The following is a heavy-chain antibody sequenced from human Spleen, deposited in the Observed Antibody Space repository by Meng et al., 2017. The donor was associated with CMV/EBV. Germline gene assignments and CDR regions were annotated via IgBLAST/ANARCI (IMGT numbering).Heavy chain of an antibody. CDR3: ARESGGGGNFDY. Sequence: QVQLQEWGAGLLKPSETLSLTCAVYGGSFSGYYWSWIRQPPGKGLEWIGEINHSGSTNYNPSLKSRVTISVDTSKNQFSLKLSSVTAADTAVYYCARESGGGGNFDYWGQGTLVTVSS. J-gene: IGHJ4*02. V-gene: IGHV4-34*01. D-gene: IGHD3-16*01. CDR2: INHSGST. CDR1: GGSFSGYY.